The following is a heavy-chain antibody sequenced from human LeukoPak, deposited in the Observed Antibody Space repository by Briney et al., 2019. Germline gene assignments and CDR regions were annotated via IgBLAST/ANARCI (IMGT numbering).Heavy chain of an antibody. D-gene: IGHD3-22*01. CDR1: GFTFSGCA. CDR2: VSYDGNNK. Sequence: PRGSLRLSCAASGFTFSGCAVLWVRQAPGKGLEWVATVSYDGNNKYYADSVKGRFTISRDNSKNTLYLQMNSLRAEDTAMFYCARDLKYFYDGSNYWGQGTLVTVSS. V-gene: IGHV3-30*04. CDR3: ARDLKYFYDGSNY. J-gene: IGHJ4*02.